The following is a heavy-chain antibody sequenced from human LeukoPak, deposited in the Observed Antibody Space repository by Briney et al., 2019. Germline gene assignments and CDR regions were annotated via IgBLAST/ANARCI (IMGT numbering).Heavy chain of an antibody. CDR2: ISPSGSTI. Sequence: GGSLRLSCSASGFXFSTYEMSWVRQAPGKGLEWVSYISPSGSTIHYADSVKGRFSISRDNAKNSLYLQMNSLRAEDTAMFYCARAQTGSCYSTVDYWGQGTLVTVSS. D-gene: IGHD2-15*01. J-gene: IGHJ4*02. CDR3: ARAQTGSCYSTVDY. CDR1: GFXFSTYE. V-gene: IGHV3-48*03.